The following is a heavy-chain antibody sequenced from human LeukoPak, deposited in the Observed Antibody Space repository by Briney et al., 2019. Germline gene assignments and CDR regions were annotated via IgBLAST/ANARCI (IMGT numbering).Heavy chain of an antibody. V-gene: IGHV3-23*01. J-gene: IGHJ4*02. CDR2: ISNSGGTT. Sequence: GGSLRLSCAASGFTFSSYWMSWVRQAPEKGLEWVSSISNSGGTTYYADSVKGRFTISRDNSKNTLYLQMNSLRAEDTAIYYCAKLRRGIVGTTYDYWGQGTLVTVSS. D-gene: IGHD1-26*01. CDR3: AKLRRGIVGTTYDY. CDR1: GFTFSSYW.